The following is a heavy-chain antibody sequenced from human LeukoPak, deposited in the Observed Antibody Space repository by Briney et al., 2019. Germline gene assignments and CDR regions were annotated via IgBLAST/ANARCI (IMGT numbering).Heavy chain of an antibody. CDR3: ARGASPGIAAAYPFDI. J-gene: IGHJ3*02. V-gene: IGHV3-30-3*01. D-gene: IGHD6-13*01. Sequence: GGSLRLSCAASGFTFSSYAMHWVRQAPGKGLEWVAVISYDGSNKYYADSVKGRFTISRDNSKNTLYLQMNSLSAEDTAVYYCARGASPGIAAAYPFDIWGQGTMVTVSS. CDR2: ISYDGSNK. CDR1: GFTFSSYA.